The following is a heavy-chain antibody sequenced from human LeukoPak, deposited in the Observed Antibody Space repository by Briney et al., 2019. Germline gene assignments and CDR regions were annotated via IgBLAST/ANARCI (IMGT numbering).Heavy chain of an antibody. J-gene: IGHJ3*02. V-gene: IGHV4-4*07. CDR1: GGSISSYY. Sequence: SETLSLTCTVSGGSISSYYWSWIRQPAGKGLEWIGRIYTSGSTNYNPSLKSRVTISVDTSKNQFSLKLSSVTAADTAVYYCARGPYYFDSSGAFDIWGQATMVTVSS. D-gene: IGHD3-22*01. CDR3: ARGPYYFDSSGAFDI. CDR2: IYTSGST.